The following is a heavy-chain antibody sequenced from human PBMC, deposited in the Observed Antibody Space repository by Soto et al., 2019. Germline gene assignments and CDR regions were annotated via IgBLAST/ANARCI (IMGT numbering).Heavy chain of an antibody. Sequence: SETLSLTCTVSGGSISSGGYYRTWIRQHPQKGLEWIGHIYYSGSTYYNPSLKSRVTVSVDTSKNQFSLKLSSVTAADMAVYYCARDSRSGYYLEFWGQGTPVTVSS. CDR2: IYYSGST. J-gene: IGHJ4*02. CDR3: ARDSRSGYYLEF. CDR1: GGSISSGGYY. V-gene: IGHV4-31*03. D-gene: IGHD3-22*01.